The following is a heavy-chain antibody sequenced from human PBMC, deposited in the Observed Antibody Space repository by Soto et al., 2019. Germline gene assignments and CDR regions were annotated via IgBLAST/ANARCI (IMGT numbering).Heavy chain of an antibody. Sequence: GGSLRLSCAASGFTFSSYSMNWVRQAPGKGLEWVSSISSSSSYIYYADSVKGRFTISRDNAKNSLYLQMNSLRAEDTAVYYCARDQYSSGWYDRYFDYWGQGTLVTAPQ. D-gene: IGHD6-19*01. CDR2: ISSSSSYI. J-gene: IGHJ4*02. V-gene: IGHV3-21*01. CDR1: GFTFSSYS. CDR3: ARDQYSSGWYDRYFDY.